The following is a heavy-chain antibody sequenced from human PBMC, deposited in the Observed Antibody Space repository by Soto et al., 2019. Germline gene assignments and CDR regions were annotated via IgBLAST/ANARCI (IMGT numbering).Heavy chain of an antibody. J-gene: IGHJ3*02. V-gene: IGHV3-7*01. CDR3: AKSAVYSFET. Sequence: EVQLVDSGGGLVHPGGSLGLSCAASGCTFSSHWMSWVRQAPGKGLEWVANIRQDGREEQYMDSVKGRFTLSRDNAKNSSYLQMNGLRVEDTAAYYSAKSAVYSFETRGQGTMVTVSS. D-gene: IGHD1-26*01. CDR2: IRQDGREE. CDR1: GCTFSSHW.